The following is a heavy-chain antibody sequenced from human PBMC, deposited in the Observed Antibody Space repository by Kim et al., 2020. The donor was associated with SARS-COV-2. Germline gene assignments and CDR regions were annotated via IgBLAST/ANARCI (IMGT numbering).Heavy chain of an antibody. J-gene: IGHJ5*02. V-gene: IGHV4-31*03. CDR2: IYYSGST. Sequence: SETLSLTCTVSGGSISSGGYYWSWIRQHPGKGLEWIGYIYYSGSTYYNPSLKSRVTISVDTSKNQFSLKLSSVTAADTAVYYCARARAIVVVIPPPYSNWFDPWGQGTLVTVSS. CDR1: GGSISSGGYY. D-gene: IGHD3-22*01. CDR3: ARARAIVVVIPPPYSNWFDP.